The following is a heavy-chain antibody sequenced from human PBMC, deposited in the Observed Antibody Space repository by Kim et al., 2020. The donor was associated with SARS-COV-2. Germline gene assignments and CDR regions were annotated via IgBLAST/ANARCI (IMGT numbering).Heavy chain of an antibody. CDR2: IYYSGST. V-gene: IGHV4-39*01. D-gene: IGHD4-17*01. Sequence: SETLSLTCTVSGGSISSSSYYWGWIRQPPGKGLEWIGSIYYSGSTYYNPSLKSRVTISVDTSKNQFSLKLSSVTAADTAVYYCARLLLTVTMALWGQGTLVPVSS. J-gene: IGHJ4*02. CDR3: ARLLLTVTMAL. CDR1: GGSISSSSYY.